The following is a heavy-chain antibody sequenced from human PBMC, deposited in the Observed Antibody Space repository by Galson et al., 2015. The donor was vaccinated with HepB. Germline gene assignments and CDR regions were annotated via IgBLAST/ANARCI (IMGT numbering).Heavy chain of an antibody. Sequence: SVKVSCKASGGTFSSYAISWVRQAPGQGLEWMGGIIPIFGTANYAQKFQGRVTITADESTSTAYMELSSLRSEDTAVYYCARDQESYDSSGYYFGYWGQGTLVTVSS. D-gene: IGHD3-22*01. CDR1: GGTFSSYA. J-gene: IGHJ4*02. V-gene: IGHV1-69*13. CDR2: IIPIFGTA. CDR3: ARDQESYDSSGYYFGY.